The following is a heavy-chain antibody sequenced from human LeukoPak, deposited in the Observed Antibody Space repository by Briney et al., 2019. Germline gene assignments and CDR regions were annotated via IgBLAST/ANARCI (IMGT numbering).Heavy chain of an antibody. CDR3: ARDIVVVPAAITFLGFDYYYGMDV. CDR1: GFTFSSYW. V-gene: IGHV3-7*01. CDR2: IKQDGSEK. D-gene: IGHD2-2*01. Sequence: GGSLRLSCAASGFTFSSYWMSWVRQAPGKGLEWVANIKQDGSEKYYVDSVKGRFTISRDNAKNSLYLQMSSLRAEDTAVYYCARDIVVVPAAITFLGFDYYYGMDVWGQRTTVTASS. J-gene: IGHJ6*02.